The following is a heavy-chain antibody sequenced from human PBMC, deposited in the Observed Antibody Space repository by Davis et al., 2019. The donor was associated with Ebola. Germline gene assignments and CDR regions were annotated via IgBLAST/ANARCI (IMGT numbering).Heavy chain of an antibody. CDR2: IRSKANSYAT. Sequence: PGGSLRLSCAASGFTFSGSAMHWVRQASGKGLEWVGRIRSKANSYATAYAASVKGRFTISRDDSKNTAYLQMNSLKTEDTAVYYCTLTVTTMDYWGQGTLVTVSS. CDR1: GFTFSGSA. V-gene: IGHV3-73*01. D-gene: IGHD4-17*01. CDR3: TLTVTTMDY. J-gene: IGHJ4*02.